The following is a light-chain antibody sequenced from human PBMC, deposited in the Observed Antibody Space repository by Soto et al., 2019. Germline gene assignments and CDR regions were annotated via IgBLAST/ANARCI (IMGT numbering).Light chain of an antibody. V-gene: IGKV3-11*01. J-gene: IGKJ1*01. CDR1: QSVSTS. Sequence: IVLTQSPVTLALSPGERDVLSCRASQSVSTSLAWYQHKPGQAPRLFIYDASKRAPGIPARFSGSGSGIDFILTFISLEPEDLAVYYCQVRDVWPSFGQGTKVDIK. CDR2: DAS. CDR3: QVRDVWPS.